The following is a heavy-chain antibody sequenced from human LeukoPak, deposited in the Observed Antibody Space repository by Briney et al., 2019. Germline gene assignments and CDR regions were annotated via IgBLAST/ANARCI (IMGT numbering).Heavy chain of an antibody. Sequence: GRSLRLSCAASGFTLSSYAMHWVRQAPGKGLEWVAVISYDGSNKYYADSVKGRFTISRDNSKNTLYLQMNSLRAEDTAVYYCAKVERGYSGYDHWGQGTLVTVSS. V-gene: IGHV3-30-3*01. J-gene: IGHJ5*02. CDR3: AKVERGYSGYDH. CDR1: GFTLSSYA. CDR2: ISYDGSNK. D-gene: IGHD5-12*01.